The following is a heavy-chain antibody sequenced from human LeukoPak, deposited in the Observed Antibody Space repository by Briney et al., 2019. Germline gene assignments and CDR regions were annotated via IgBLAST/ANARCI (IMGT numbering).Heavy chain of an antibody. D-gene: IGHD2-21*02. CDR2: ISGSGGST. Sequence: GGSLRLSCAASGFTFSSYAMSWVRQAPGKGLEWVSAISGSGGSTYYADSVKGRFTISRDNSKNTLYLQMNSLRAEDTAVYYCARAYCGGDCYPIPYYFDYWGQGTLVTASS. CDR1: GFTFSSYA. J-gene: IGHJ4*02. CDR3: ARAYCGGDCYPIPYYFDY. V-gene: IGHV3-23*01.